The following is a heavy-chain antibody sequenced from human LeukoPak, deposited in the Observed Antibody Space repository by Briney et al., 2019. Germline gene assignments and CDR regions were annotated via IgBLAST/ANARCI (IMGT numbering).Heavy chain of an antibody. CDR2: ISSSSTHI. Sequence: GSLRLSCAASGFTLSSYSMNWVRQAPGKGLEWVSYISSSSTHIYYADSVKGRFTISRDNARNSLYLQMNSLRAEDTAIYYCARSEHSSSSFDYWGQGTLVTVSS. V-gene: IGHV3-21*01. J-gene: IGHJ4*02. CDR3: ARSEHSSSSFDY. D-gene: IGHD6-6*01. CDR1: GFTLSSYS.